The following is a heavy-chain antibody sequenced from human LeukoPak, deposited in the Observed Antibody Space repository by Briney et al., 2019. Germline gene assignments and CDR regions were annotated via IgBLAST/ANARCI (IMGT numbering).Heavy chain of an antibody. V-gene: IGHV3-9*01. D-gene: IGHD5-24*01. CDR2: ISWNSGSI. J-gene: IGHJ2*01. Sequence: GGSLRLPCAVSGFTFDDYAMHWVRQAPGKGLEWVSGISWNSGSIGYADSVKGRFTISRDNAKNSLYLQMNSLGAEDTALYYCAKSDVEMATPWYFDLWGRGTLVTVSS. CDR1: GFTFDDYA. CDR3: AKSDVEMATPWYFDL.